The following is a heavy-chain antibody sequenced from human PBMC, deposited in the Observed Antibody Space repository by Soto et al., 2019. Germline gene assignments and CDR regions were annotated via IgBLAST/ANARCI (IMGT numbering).Heavy chain of an antibody. CDR2: IYYSGST. J-gene: IGHJ4*02. CDR1: GGSISSGGYY. CDR3: ARETTISSYDYVWGSIDY. V-gene: IGHV4-31*03. Sequence: PSETLSLTCTVSGGSISSGGYYWSWIRQHPGKGLEWIGYIYYSGSTYYNPSLKSRVTISVDTSKNQFSLKLSSVTAADTAVYYCARETTISSYDYVWGSIDYWGQGTLVTVSS. D-gene: IGHD3-16*01.